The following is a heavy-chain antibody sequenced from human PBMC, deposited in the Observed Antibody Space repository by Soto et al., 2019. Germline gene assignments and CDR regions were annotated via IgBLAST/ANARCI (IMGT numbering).Heavy chain of an antibody. CDR3: TKTHSNYVWWFDP. V-gene: IGHV3-23*01. CDR2: ISGSGGST. D-gene: IGHD3-16*01. J-gene: IGHJ5*02. Sequence: GGSLRLSCAPSGFTFRNYGMSWVRQAPGKGLEWVSGISGSGGSTYYADSVTGRFTISRDNSKNTLYLQMNSLRVEDTAVYYCTKTHSNYVWWFDPWGQGTLVTVSS. CDR1: GFTFRNYG.